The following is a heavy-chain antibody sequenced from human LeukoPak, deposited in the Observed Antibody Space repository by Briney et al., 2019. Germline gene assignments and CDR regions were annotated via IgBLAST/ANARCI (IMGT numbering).Heavy chain of an antibody. J-gene: IGHJ4*02. V-gene: IGHV4-59*12. CDR3: ARVAYYSDRSAFAFFDY. CDR1: GGSISSYY. CDR2: MYSSGST. Sequence: SETLSLTCTVSGGSISSYYWSWIRQPPGKGLEWIGYMYSSGSTNYNPSLKSRVTISVDKSKNQFSLKLSSVTAADTAVYYCARVAYYSDRSAFAFFDYWGRGTLVTVSS. D-gene: IGHD3-22*01.